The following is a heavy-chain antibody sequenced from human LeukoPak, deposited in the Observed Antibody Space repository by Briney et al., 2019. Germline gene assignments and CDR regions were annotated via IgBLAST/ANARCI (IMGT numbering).Heavy chain of an antibody. CDR1: GFTVSSNY. J-gene: IGHJ5*01. D-gene: IGHD3-3*01. CDR2: IYNDGSS. V-gene: IGHV3-66*01. Sequence: GGSLRLSCAASGFTVSSNYMSWVRQAPGKGLACVSVIYNDGSSYYADSVKGRFTISRDNSKNTLYLQMNSLRAEDKAVYYCAKMSGLPWFDSWGQGTRVTASS. CDR3: AKMSGLPWFDS.